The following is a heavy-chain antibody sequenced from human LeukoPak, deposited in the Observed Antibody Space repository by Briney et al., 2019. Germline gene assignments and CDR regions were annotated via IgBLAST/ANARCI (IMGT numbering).Heavy chain of an antibody. CDR3: AKYCGGDCYGMDV. J-gene: IGHJ6*02. Sequence: SGTLSLTCAVSGGSISSSNWWSWVRQPPGKGLEWIGEIYHSGSTNYNPSLKSRVTISVDKSKNQFSLKLSSVTAADTAVYYCAKYCGGDCYGMDVWGQGTTVTVSS. CDR2: IYHSGST. D-gene: IGHD2-21*01. V-gene: IGHV4-4*02. CDR1: GGSISSSNW.